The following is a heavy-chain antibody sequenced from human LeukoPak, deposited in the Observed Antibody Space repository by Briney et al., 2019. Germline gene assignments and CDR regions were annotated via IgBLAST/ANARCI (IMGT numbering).Heavy chain of an antibody. V-gene: IGHV1-24*01. D-gene: IGHD3-22*01. CDR2: FDPEDGET. CDR3: ATTRDYYDSSGYSY. CDR1: GYTLTELS. Sequence: ASVKVSCKGSGYTLTELSMHWVRQAPGKGLAWLGGFDPEDGETIYAQKFQGRVTMTEDTSTDTAYMELSSLRSEDTAVYYCATTRDYYDSSGYSYWGQGTLVTVSS. J-gene: IGHJ4*02.